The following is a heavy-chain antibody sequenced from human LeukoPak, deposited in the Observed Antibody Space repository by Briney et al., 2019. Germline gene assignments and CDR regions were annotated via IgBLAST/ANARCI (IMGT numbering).Heavy chain of an antibody. Sequence: SETLSLTCSVSGGSIRRSSYYWGWIRQPPGKGLEWIGSIYYSGSTYYNPSLKSRVTISVDTSSNHFSLKLTSVTAADTAVYYCASFPYYYDSSGYYYWGQGTLVTVSS. CDR1: GGSIRRSSYY. CDR3: ASFPYYYDSSGYYY. D-gene: IGHD3-22*01. V-gene: IGHV4-39*02. J-gene: IGHJ4*02. CDR2: IYYSGST.